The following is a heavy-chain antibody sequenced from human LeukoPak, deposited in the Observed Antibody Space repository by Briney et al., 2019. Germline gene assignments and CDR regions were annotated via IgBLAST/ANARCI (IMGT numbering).Heavy chain of an antibody. CDR3: AKVQEMGTILPPFHY. Sequence: GGSLRLSCAVSGISVRGNYLTWVRQAPGKGLVWVSAISGNGGTTFYADSVKGRFTISRDNSKNTLYLQVNSLRAADTAVYYCAKVQEMGTILPPFHYWGQGTLVTVSS. V-gene: IGHV3-23*01. CDR1: GISVRGNY. CDR2: ISGNGGTT. D-gene: IGHD5-24*01. J-gene: IGHJ4*02.